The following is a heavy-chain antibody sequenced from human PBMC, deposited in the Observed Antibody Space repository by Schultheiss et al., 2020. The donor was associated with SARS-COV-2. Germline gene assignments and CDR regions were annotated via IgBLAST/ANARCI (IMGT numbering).Heavy chain of an antibody. CDR3: ARYASNNYHFDY. CDR2: ISGSGGST. D-gene: IGHD1-1*01. J-gene: IGHJ4*02. V-gene: IGHV3-23*01. Sequence: GGSLRLSCAASGFSFSDYYMSWIRQAPGKGLEWVSAISGSGGSTYYADSVKGRFTISRDSSKDTVYLEMNNLRAEDTAVYYCARYASNNYHFDYWGQGTLVTVSS. CDR1: GFSFSDYY.